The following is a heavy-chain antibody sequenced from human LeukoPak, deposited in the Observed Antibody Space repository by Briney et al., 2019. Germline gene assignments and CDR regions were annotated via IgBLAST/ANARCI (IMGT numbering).Heavy chain of an antibody. J-gene: IGHJ3*02. CDR2: IYSGGST. Sequence: GGSLRLSCAASGFTVSSNYMSWVRQAPGKGLEWVSVIYSGGSTYYADSVKGRFTISRDNSKNTLYLQMNSLRAEDTAVYYCAREVRGAAAALNDAFDIWGQGTMVTVSS. CDR3: AREVRGAAAALNDAFDI. V-gene: IGHV3-66*01. D-gene: IGHD3-10*01. CDR1: GFTVSSNY.